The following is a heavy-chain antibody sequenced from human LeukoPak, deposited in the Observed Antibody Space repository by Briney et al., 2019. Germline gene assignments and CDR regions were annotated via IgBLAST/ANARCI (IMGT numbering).Heavy chain of an antibody. CDR1: GGSISSYY. CDR3: ARDGSYCSGGSCYFDY. V-gene: IGHV4-4*07. J-gene: IGHJ4*02. D-gene: IGHD2-15*01. CDR2: IYTSGST. Sequence: SETLSLTCTVSGGSISSYYWSWIRQPAGKGLEWIGRIYTSGSTNYNPSLKSRVTISVDTSKNQFSLKLSSVTAADTAVYYCARDGSYCSGGSCYFDYWGQGTLVTVSS.